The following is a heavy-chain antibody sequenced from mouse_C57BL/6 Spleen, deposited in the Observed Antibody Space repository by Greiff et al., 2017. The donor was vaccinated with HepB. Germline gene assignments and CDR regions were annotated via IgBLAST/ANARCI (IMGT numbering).Heavy chain of an antibody. D-gene: IGHD2-5*01. J-gene: IGHJ2*01. CDR1: GFTFSDYY. CDR2: INYDGSST. CDR3: AREGYSNHFDY. V-gene: IGHV5-16*01. Sequence: EVHLVESEGGLVQPGSSMKLSCTASGFTFSDYYMAWVRQVPEKGLEWVANINYDGSSTYYLDSLKSRFIISRDNAKNILYLQMSSLKSEDTATYYCAREGYSNHFDYWGQGTTLTVSS.